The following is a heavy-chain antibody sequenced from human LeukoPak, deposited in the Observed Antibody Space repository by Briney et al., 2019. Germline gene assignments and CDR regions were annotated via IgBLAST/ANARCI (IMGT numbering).Heavy chain of an antibody. CDR3: ARGRSGSGSYLGGDVDY. CDR1: GFTFSSYA. J-gene: IGHJ4*02. Sequence: GGSLRLSCAASGFTFSSYAMHWVRQAPGKGLGWVAVISYDGSNKYYADSVKGRFTISRDNSKNTLYLQMNSLRAEDTAVYYCARGRSGSGSYLGGDVDYWGQGTLVTVSS. D-gene: IGHD1-26*01. CDR2: ISYDGSNK. V-gene: IGHV3-30-3*01.